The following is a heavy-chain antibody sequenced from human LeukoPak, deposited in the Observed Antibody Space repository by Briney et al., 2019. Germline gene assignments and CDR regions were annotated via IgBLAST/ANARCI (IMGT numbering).Heavy chain of an antibody. Sequence: SQTLSLTCTVSGGSIGDYYWSWIRQPPGQGLEWLGYIHYSGNTYYNPSLKSRLIISIDAPKKQFSLNLSSVTAADTAVYYCARESPPDAFDIWGRGTVVTVSS. CDR1: GGSIGDYY. CDR3: ARESPPDAFDI. CDR2: IHYSGNT. J-gene: IGHJ3*02. V-gene: IGHV4-30-4*01.